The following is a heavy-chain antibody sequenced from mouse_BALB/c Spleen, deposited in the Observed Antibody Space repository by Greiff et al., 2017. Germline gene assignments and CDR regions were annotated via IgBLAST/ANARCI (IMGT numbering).Heavy chain of an antibody. CDR2: ISDGGSYT. J-gene: IGHJ3*01. CDR1: GFTFSDYY. CDR3: ARDDAAWFAY. Sequence: EVMLVESGGGLVKPGGSLKLSCAASGFTFSDYYMYWVRQTPEKRLEWVATISDGGSYTYYPDSVKGRFTISRDNAKNNLYLQMSSLKSEDTAMYYCARDDAAWFAYWGQGTLVTVSA. V-gene: IGHV5-4*02.